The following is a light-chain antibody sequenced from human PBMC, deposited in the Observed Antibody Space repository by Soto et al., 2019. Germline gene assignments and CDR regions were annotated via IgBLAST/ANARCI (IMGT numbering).Light chain of an antibody. Sequence: DVVMTQSPLSLPVTLGQPASISCRSSQSLVYIDGNTYLNWFQQRPGQSPRRRIYKVSNRDSGVPDRFSGSGSGTDFTLKISRVEAEDVGVYYCMQGTHWLTFGGGTKVEIE. V-gene: IGKV2-30*01. CDR1: QSLVYIDGNTY. CDR2: KVS. CDR3: MQGTHWLT. J-gene: IGKJ4*01.